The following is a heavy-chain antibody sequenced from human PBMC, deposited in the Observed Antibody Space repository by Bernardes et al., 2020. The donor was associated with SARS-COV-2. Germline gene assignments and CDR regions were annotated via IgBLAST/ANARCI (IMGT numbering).Heavy chain of an antibody. CDR1: GFPFSDFW. CDR3: ARGNHYGDYGYYDFYGMDV. J-gene: IGHJ6*02. V-gene: IGHV3-7*01. CDR2: IKPDGSED. D-gene: IGHD4-17*01. Sequence: GGSLRLSCVASGFPFSDFWMRWVRQAPGKGLEWVASIKPDGSEDYYVDSVKGRFTISRDNAKNLLFLQMNGLKAGDSAMYYCARGNHYGDYGYYDFYGMDVWGQGTAVTVSS.